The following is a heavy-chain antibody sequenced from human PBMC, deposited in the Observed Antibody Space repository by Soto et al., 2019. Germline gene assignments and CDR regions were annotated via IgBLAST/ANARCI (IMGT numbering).Heavy chain of an antibody. CDR2: MNPNSGNT. D-gene: IGHD3-22*01. J-gene: IGHJ3*02. Sequence: ASVKVSCKASGYPFTSYDINWVRQATVQGLEWMGWMNPNSGNTGYAQKFKGRVTMTRNTSISTAYMELSRLRSEDTSVYYCARYVPKRVYDSSGYFGHDAFDIWGQGTMVTVS. V-gene: IGHV1-8*01. CDR3: ARYVPKRVYDSSGYFGHDAFDI. CDR1: GYPFTSYD.